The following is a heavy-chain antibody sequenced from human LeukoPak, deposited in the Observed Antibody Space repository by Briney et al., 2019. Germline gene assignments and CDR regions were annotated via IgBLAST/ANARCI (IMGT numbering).Heavy chain of an antibody. J-gene: IGHJ6*02. CDR2: INHSGST. V-gene: IGHV4-34*01. Sequence: ETLSLTCAVYGGSFSGYYWSWIRQPPGKGLEWIGEINHSGSTNYSPSLKSRVTISVDTSKNQFSLKLSSVTAADTAVYYCARGNYCSSTSCYLLSSYGMDVWGQGTTVTVSS. CDR3: ARGNYCSSTSCYLLSSYGMDV. CDR1: GGSFSGYY. D-gene: IGHD2-2*01.